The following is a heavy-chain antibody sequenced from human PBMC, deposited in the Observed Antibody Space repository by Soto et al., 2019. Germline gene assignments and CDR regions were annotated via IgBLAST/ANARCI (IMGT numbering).Heavy chain of an antibody. Sequence: PSETLSLTCTVSGGSISSYYWSWIRQPAGKGLEWIGRIYTSGSTNYNPSLKSRVTMSVDTSKNQFSLKLSSVTAADTAVYYCARDIAAAGRSRWLDPWGQGTLVTVSS. V-gene: IGHV4-4*07. CDR1: GGSISSYY. CDR2: IYTSGST. CDR3: ARDIAAAGRSRWLDP. D-gene: IGHD6-13*01. J-gene: IGHJ5*02.